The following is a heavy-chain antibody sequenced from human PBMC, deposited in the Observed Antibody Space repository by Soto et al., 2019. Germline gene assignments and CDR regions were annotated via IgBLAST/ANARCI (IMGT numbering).Heavy chain of an antibody. Sequence: ASVKVSCKASGGTFSSYDISWVRQAPGQGLEWMGWISAYNGNTNYAQKLQGRVTMTTDTSTSTAYMELRSLRSDDTAVYYCAREGYGGSHHASWGQGTLVTVSS. CDR1: GGTFSSYD. CDR3: AREGYGGSHHAS. J-gene: IGHJ5*02. V-gene: IGHV1-18*01. D-gene: IGHD1-26*01. CDR2: ISAYNGNT.